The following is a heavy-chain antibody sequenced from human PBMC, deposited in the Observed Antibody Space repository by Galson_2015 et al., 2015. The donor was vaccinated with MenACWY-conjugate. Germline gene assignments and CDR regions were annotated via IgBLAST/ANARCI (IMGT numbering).Heavy chain of an antibody. CDR2: IIPNLGTA. CDR3: ARSEDSVKGYCSRSSWYFFDL. J-gene: IGHJ4*02. V-gene: IGHV1-69*06. Sequence: PGQGLEWMGGIIPNLGTAKYAQKFQGRVTITADTSTSTVYMELSSLRSEDTAVFYCARSEDSVKGYCSRSSWYFFDLWGQGTLVTVSS. D-gene: IGHD2-2*01.